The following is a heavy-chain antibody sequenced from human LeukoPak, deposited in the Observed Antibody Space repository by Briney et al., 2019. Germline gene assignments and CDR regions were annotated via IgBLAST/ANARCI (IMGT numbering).Heavy chain of an antibody. CDR1: GYTFTGYY. D-gene: IGHD5-24*01. CDR3: ARDQDGYNPLDY. CDR2: INPSSGGT. V-gene: IGHV1-2*02. Sequence: ASVKVSCKASGYTFTGYYMHCVRQAPGQGLEWMGWINPSSGGTNYAQKFQGRVTMTRDTSISTAYMELSRLRSDDTAVYYCARDQDGYNPLDYWGQGTLVTVSS. J-gene: IGHJ4*02.